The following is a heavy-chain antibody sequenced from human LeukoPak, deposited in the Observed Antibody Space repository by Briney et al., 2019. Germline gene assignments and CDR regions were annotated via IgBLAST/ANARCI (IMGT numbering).Heavy chain of an antibody. CDR1: RFTFTSSA. J-gene: IGHJ4*02. D-gene: IGHD3-22*01. CDR3: KTSYYDSGGYRRDY. CDR2: IVVGSGKT. Sequence: TSVKVSCKASRFTFTSSAMQWVRQARGQRLEWVGWIVVGSGKTKYAQKLQERVTITRDMSTSTAYMELSSLRSEDTAVYYCKTSYYDSGGYRRDYWGQGTLVTVSS. V-gene: IGHV1-58*02.